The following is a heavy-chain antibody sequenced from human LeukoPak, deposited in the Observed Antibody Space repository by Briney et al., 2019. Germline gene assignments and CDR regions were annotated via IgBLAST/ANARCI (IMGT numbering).Heavy chain of an antibody. CDR1: GGSISSGNYY. CDR3: ASPYFDF. CDR2: VYYSGST. V-gene: IGHV4-39*01. Sequence: PSETLSLTCTVSGGSISSGNYYWAWIRQPPGKGLEWIGSVYYSGSTYYNPSLKSRVTISVDTSKNQFSLKLSSVTATDTAVYYCASPYFDFWGQGTLVTVSS. J-gene: IGHJ4*02.